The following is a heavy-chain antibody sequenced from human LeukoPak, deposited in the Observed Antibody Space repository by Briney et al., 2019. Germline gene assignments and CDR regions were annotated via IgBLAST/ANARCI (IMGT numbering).Heavy chain of an antibody. CDR2: IIPIFGTA. D-gene: IGHD2-2*01. J-gene: IGHJ3*02. CDR1: GGTFSSYA. V-gene: IGHV1-69*05. CDR3: ARDRGQLLGGDAFDI. Sequence: SVKVSCKASGGTFSSYAISWVRQAPGQGLEWMGGIIPIFGTANYAQRFQGRVTITTDESTSTAYMELSSLRSEDTAVYYCARDRGQLLGGDAFDIWGQGTMVTVSS.